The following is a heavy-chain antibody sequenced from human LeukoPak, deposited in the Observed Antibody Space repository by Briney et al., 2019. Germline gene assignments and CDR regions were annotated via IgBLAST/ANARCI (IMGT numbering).Heavy chain of an antibody. CDR3: ARDHPENDISTGYYRRPFDY. CDR1: GGSISSSSYY. CDR2: IYYSGST. Sequence: PSETLSLTCTVSGGSISSSSYYWGWIRQPPGKGLEWIGSIYYSGSTYYNPSLKSRVTISVDTSKNQFSLKLSSVTAADTAVYYCARDHPENDISTGYYRRPFDYWGQGTLVTVSS. J-gene: IGHJ4*02. V-gene: IGHV4-39*07. D-gene: IGHD3-9*01.